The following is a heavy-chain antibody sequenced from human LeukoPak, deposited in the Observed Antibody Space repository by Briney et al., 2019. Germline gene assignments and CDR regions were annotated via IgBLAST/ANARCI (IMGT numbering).Heavy chain of an antibody. J-gene: IGHJ4*02. V-gene: IGHV4-31*03. Sequence: ASETLSLTCTVSGDSISSGGYYWSWIRQHPGKGLEWIGHIFYSGNTLYNPSLESRLTMSVDTSKNQFPLKLSSATAADTAVYYCARVGIALAGTKYYFANWGQGTLVTVSS. D-gene: IGHD6-19*01. CDR1: GDSISSGGYY. CDR2: IFYSGNT. CDR3: ARVGIALAGTKYYFAN.